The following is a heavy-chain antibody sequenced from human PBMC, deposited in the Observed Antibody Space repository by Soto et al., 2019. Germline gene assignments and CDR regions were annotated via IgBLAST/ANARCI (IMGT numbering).Heavy chain of an antibody. CDR1: GGSISGYY. V-gene: IGHV4-59*01. CDR2: IYYSGST. J-gene: IGHJ6*02. D-gene: IGHD3-10*01. CDR3: ARDLXVRGVIIGPDYYYGMDV. Sequence: SETLSLTCAVSGGSISGYYWSWIRQPPGKGLEWIGYIYYSGSTNYNPSLKSRVTISVDTSKNQFSLKLSSVTTADTAVYYCARDLXVRGVIIGPDYYYGMDVWGQGTTVTVSS.